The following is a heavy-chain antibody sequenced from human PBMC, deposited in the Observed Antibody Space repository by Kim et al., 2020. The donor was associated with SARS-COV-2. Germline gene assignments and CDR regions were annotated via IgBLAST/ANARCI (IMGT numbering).Heavy chain of an antibody. CDR3: ARGTYSFAM. J-gene: IGHJ3*02. Sequence: GGSLRLSCAASRFTFSDYYMTWIRQAPGKGLEWLSYINSGGSTIYYADSVKGRFTVSRDNTKNSLYLQMNSLRAEDTAIYYCARGTYSFAMWGPGTMVTVSS. D-gene: IGHD1-26*01. V-gene: IGHV3-11*01. CDR1: RFTFSDYY. CDR2: INSGGSTI.